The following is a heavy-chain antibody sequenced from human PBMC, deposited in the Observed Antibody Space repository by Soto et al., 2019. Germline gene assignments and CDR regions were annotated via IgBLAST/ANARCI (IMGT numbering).Heavy chain of an antibody. D-gene: IGHD2-2*01. J-gene: IGHJ4*02. CDR3: ASGSFSAAHYDY. V-gene: IGHV4-34*01. Sequence: QVQLQQWGAGLLKPSETLSLTCAVYGGSFSGYYWTWIRQPPGKGLEWIGDINHSGSTTYNPSLKSRVTISVDTSKNQFSLNLTSVTAADTAVYYCASGSFSAAHYDYWGQGTLVTLSS. CDR1: GGSFSGYY. CDR2: INHSGST.